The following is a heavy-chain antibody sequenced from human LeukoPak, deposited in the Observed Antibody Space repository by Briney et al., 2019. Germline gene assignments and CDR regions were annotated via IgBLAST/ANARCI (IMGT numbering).Heavy chain of an antibody. V-gene: IGHV4-39*01. D-gene: IGHD6-13*01. CDR2: IYYSGST. CDR3: ASDEVTGPRIAAAGTRWFDT. J-gene: IGHJ5*02. Sequence: SETLSLTCTVSGGSISSSTYYWGWIRQRPGKGLEWIGSIYYSGSTYYNLSLRSPVTISVDTSKNQFSLKLSSVTAADTAVYYCASDEVTGPRIAAAGTRWFDTWGQGTLVTVSS. CDR1: GGSISSSTYY.